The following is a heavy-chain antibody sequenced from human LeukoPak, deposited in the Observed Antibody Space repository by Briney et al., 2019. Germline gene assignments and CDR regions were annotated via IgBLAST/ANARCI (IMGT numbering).Heavy chain of an antibody. CDR2: KSYDGRNT. CDR3: AREQPSGWPDY. J-gene: IGHJ4*02. V-gene: IGHV3-30*03. Sequence: GGSLRLSCAASGFTFSRYNLHWVRQAPGKGLEWVAVKSYDGRNTFYADSVKGRFTISRDNSKNTVYLQMNSLRAEDTAVYYCAREQPSGWPDYWGQGTLVTVSS. CDR1: GFTFSRYN. D-gene: IGHD6-19*01.